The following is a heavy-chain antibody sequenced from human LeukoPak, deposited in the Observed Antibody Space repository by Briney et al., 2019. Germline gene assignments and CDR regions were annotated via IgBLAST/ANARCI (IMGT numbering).Heavy chain of an antibody. J-gene: IGHJ3*02. Sequence: GGSLRLSCAASGFTFSNAWMSWVRQAPGKGLEWVGRIKSKTDGGTTDYAAPVKGRFTISRDDSKNTLYLQMNSLKTEDTAVYYCTTGDGSTGAFDIWGQGTMVTVSS. V-gene: IGHV3-15*01. CDR1: GFTFSNAW. CDR2: IKSKTDGGTT. CDR3: TTGDGSTGAFDI. D-gene: IGHD1-26*01.